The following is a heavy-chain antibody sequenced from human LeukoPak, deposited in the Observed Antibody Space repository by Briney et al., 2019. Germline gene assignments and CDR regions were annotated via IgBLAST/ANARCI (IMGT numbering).Heavy chain of an antibody. D-gene: IGHD5-18*01. CDR2: IYYTGST. J-gene: IGHJ4*02. CDR1: GGSISSSSYY. Sequence: ETLSLTCTVSGGSISSSSYYWGWIPQPPGKGLEWIGTIYYTGSTYYNPSLKSRVTISVDTSKNQFSLKLSSVTAADTAVYYCARRGYNYGILDYWGQGTLVTVSS. V-gene: IGHV4-39*01. CDR3: ARRGYNYGILDY.